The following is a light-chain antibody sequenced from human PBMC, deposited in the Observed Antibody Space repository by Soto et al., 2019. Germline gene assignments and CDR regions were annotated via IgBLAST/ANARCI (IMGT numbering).Light chain of an antibody. J-gene: IGKJ1*01. Sequence: DIQMTQSPSTLSASVGDRVTITCRASQSITNWLAWYQQKPGQAPNLLIYKTSNLESGVPSRFSGSGSGTEFSLTISSLQPDDFATYYCGQFNSYPRTFCQGTKVDIK. CDR1: QSITNW. CDR3: GQFNSYPRT. V-gene: IGKV1-5*03. CDR2: KTS.